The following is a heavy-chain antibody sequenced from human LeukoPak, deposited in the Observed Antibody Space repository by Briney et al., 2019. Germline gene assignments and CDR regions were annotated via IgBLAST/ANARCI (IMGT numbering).Heavy chain of an antibody. V-gene: IGHV3-23*01. Sequence: GGSLRLSCAASGFTFSSYAMSWVRQAPGKGLEWVSAISGSGGSTYYADSVKGRFTISGDNSKNTLYLQMNSLRAEDTAVYYCAKETASGSYYKYYYYYGMDVWGQGTTVTVSS. CDR1: GFTFSSYA. D-gene: IGHD3-10*01. CDR2: ISGSGGST. CDR3: AKETASGSYYKYYYYYGMDV. J-gene: IGHJ6*02.